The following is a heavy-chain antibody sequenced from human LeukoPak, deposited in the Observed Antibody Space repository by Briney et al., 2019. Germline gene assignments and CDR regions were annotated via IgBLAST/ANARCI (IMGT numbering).Heavy chain of an antibody. Sequence: SETLSLTCTVSGGSISSTDYYWGWIRQPPGKGLQWIGTIYYTGSTHYNPSLKSRVTISVDTSKNQFSLKLSSVTAADTAVYYCARQITSYTSTWYMDLSGWFDPWGQGTLVTVSS. CDR2: IYYTGST. CDR3: ARQITSYTSTWYMDLSGWFDP. D-gene: IGHD6-13*01. CDR1: GGSISSTDYY. J-gene: IGHJ5*02. V-gene: IGHV4-39*01.